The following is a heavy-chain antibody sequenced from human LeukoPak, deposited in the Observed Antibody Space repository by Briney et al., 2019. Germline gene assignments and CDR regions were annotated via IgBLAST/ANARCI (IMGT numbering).Heavy chain of an antibody. J-gene: IGHJ4*02. D-gene: IGHD4-17*01. CDR2: MSNSGGST. CDR1: GFTFDDYA. Sequence: GGSLRLSCAASGFTFDDYAMHWVRQAPGKGLEWVSAMSNSGGSTNYADSVKGRFTISRDNSKNTLYLQMNSLRAEDTAVYYCAKRFFDGDYHNPSDYWGQGTLVTVSS. CDR3: AKRFFDGDYHNPSDY. V-gene: IGHV3-23*01.